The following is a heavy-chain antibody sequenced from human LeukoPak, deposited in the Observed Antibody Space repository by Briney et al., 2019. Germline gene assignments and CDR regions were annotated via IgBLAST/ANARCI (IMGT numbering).Heavy chain of an antibody. CDR1: GFTFSTYS. CDR3: ATRPYSTSWYDFEY. D-gene: IGHD6-13*01. V-gene: IGHV3-21*01. Sequence: PGGSLRLSCAASGFTFSTYSMTWVRQAPGKGLEWVSSISGTSSYIYYADSVKGRFTISRDNAKNSLSLQMNSLRAEDTAVYYCATRPYSTSWYDFEYWGHGTLVTVSS. J-gene: IGHJ4*01. CDR2: ISGTSSYI.